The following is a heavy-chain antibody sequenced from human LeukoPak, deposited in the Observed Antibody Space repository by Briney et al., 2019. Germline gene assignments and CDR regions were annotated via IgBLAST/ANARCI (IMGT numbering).Heavy chain of an antibody. CDR3: ATSAGGGYHYFDY. CDR2: ISGSGGST. V-gene: IGHV3-23*01. D-gene: IGHD3-22*01. J-gene: IGHJ4*02. CDR1: GFTFSSYA. Sequence: GGSLRLSCAASGFTFSSYAMTWVRQAPGKGLEWVSVISGSGGSTYYADSVEGRFTISRDNSKNTLYLQMNGLRAEDTAVYYCATSAGGGYHYFDYWGQGILVTVSS.